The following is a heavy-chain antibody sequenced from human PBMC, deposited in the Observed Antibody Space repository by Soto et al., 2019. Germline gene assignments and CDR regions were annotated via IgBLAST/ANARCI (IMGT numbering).Heavy chain of an antibody. Sequence: ASVKVSCKASGGTFRSYAIRWVRQAPGQGLEWLGGIIPIFGTANYAQKFQGRVTITADESPSTAYMELSSLRSEDTAVYYCASPYDSSGFPHYYYYGMDVWGQGTTVTVSS. V-gene: IGHV1-69*13. CDR3: ASPYDSSGFPHYYYYGMDV. J-gene: IGHJ6*02. D-gene: IGHD3-22*01. CDR2: IIPIFGTA. CDR1: GGTFRSYA.